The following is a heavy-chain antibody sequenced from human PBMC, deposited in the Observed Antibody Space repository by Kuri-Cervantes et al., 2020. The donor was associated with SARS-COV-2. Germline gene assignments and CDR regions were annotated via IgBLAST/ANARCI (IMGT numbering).Heavy chain of an antibody. CDR1: GFTFSDYY. CDR3: AKDSPEIVVVPAAPLYFDL. J-gene: IGHJ2*01. D-gene: IGHD2-2*01. CDR2: ISGSGGST. Sequence: GESLKISCAASGFTFSDYYMSWIRQAPGKVLEWVSYISGSGGSTYYADSVKGRFTIARDNSKNTLYLQMNSLRAEDTAVYYCAKDSPEIVVVPAAPLYFDLWGRGTLVTVSS. V-gene: IGHV3-23*01.